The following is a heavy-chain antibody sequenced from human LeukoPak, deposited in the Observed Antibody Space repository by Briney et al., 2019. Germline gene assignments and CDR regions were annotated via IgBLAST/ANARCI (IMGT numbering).Heavy chain of an antibody. CDR1: GFTFSSYW. Sequence: GGSLRLSCAASGFTFSSYWMSWVRQAPGKGLEWVANIKQDGSEKYYVDSVKGRFTISRDNAKNSLYLQMNSLRAEDTAVYYCARAPYYDSSGSIFDYWGQGTLVTVSS. CDR3: ARAPYYDSSGSIFDY. J-gene: IGHJ4*02. D-gene: IGHD3-22*01. CDR2: IKQDGSEK. V-gene: IGHV3-7*01.